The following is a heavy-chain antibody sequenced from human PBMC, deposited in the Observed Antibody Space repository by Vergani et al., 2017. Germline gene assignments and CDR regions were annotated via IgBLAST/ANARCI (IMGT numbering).Heavy chain of an antibody. CDR2: INPSGGST. Sequence: QVQLVQSGAEVKKPGASVKVSCKASGYTFTSYYMHWVRQAPGQGLEWMGIINPSGGSTSYAQKFQGRVTMTRDTSTSTVYMELSSLRSEDTAVYYCASSGYSYGPLGAFDIWGQGTTVTVSS. V-gene: IGHV1-46*03. CDR1: GYTFTSYY. J-gene: IGHJ3*02. D-gene: IGHD5-18*01. CDR3: ASSGYSYGPLGAFDI.